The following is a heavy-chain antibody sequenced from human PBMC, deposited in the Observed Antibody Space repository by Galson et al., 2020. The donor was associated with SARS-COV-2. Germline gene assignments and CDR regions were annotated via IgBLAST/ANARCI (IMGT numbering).Heavy chain of an antibody. J-gene: IGHJ4*02. CDR1: GGSISNYY. Sequence: SQTLSLTCTVSGGSISNYYWTWIRQPPGKGLEWIGYIHYSGSTNYNLSLKSRVIMSVDTSKNQFSLKLTSVTAADTAVYYCARGGYYDSSGYRYWGQGTLVTVSS. D-gene: IGHD3-22*01. CDR2: IHYSGST. V-gene: IGHV4-59*01. CDR3: ARGGYYDSSGYRY.